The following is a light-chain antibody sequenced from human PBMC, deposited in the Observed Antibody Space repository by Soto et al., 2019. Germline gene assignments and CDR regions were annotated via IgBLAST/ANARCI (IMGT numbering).Light chain of an antibody. Sequence: IPLTQSQSYLSASVVDGVTINCRASQGISSYLAWYQQKPGKAPKLLIYAASTLQSGVPSRFSGSGSGTDFTLTISSLQPEDFATYYCQQLFDSPITFGQGTRLE. V-gene: IGKV1-9*01. CDR2: AAS. CDR3: QQLFDSPIT. CDR1: QGISSY. J-gene: IGKJ5*01.